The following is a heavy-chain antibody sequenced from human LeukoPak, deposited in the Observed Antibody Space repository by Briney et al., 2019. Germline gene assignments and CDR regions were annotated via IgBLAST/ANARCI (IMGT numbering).Heavy chain of an antibody. V-gene: IGHV3-73*01. J-gene: IGHJ4*02. D-gene: IGHD6-19*01. Sequence: SGGSLRLSCAASGFTFSDSDIHWVSQASGKRLEWVGRITTKRSNYATAYTASVKGRFTISRHDSENTAYLQMNSLKTEDTALYYCTTYRSGHYWGQGTLVTVSS. CDR2: ITTKRSNYAT. CDR1: GFTFSDSD. CDR3: TTYRSGHY.